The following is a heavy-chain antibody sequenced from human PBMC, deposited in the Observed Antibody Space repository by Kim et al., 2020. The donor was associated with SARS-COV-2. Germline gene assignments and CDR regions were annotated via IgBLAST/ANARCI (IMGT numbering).Heavy chain of an antibody. CDR3: AREFQEWRLYGDCLNWLDP. D-gene: IGHD4-17*01. Sequence: SETLSLTCTVSGASVSSDDFYWTWIRQSPGKGLEWIGYIYHTGRTSYNPSLKSRVTISIDTSKKQFSLNLKSVTAADTAIYYCAREFQEWRLYGDCLNWLDPWGQGILVTVSS. J-gene: IGHJ5*02. V-gene: IGHV4-61*08. CDR2: IYHTGRT. CDR1: GASVSSDDFY.